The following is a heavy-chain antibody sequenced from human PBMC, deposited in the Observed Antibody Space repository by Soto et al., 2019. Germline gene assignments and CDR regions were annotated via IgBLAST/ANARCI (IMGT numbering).Heavy chain of an antibody. Sequence: QVQLVASGGGLVRPGESLTLSCAGSGFTVTDSYMTWLRQAPGKAPEWISYISNSGNTIYFAASVKGRFSLSRDSATNSLHLAMGSLRDEDTAVYYCVRIPDTAIQLWSEYFFDNWGQGTLVTVSS. V-gene: IGHV3-11*01. CDR2: ISNSGNTI. J-gene: IGHJ4*02. CDR1: GFTVTDSY. D-gene: IGHD5-18*01. CDR3: VRIPDTAIQLWSEYFFDN.